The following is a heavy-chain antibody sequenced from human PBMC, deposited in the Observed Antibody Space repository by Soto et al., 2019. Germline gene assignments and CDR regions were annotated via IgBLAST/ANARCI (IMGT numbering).Heavy chain of an antibody. V-gene: IGHV3-74*01. CDR2: INSDGSYI. J-gene: IGHJ4*02. Sequence: PGGSLRRSCVVSEFTFSSSWMHWVRQGPGKGLVWVSRINSDGSYINYADSVKGRFTTSRDNAKNMLYLQMNSLRAEDTALYYCVTGWADYWGQGALVTVSS. CDR3: VTGWADY. CDR1: EFTFSSSW. D-gene: IGHD1-26*01.